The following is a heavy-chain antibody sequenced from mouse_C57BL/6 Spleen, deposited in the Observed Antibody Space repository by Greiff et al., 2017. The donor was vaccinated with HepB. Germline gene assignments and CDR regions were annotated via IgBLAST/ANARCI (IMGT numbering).Heavy chain of an antibody. J-gene: IGHJ1*03. CDR1: GYTFTDYN. CDR2: INPNNGGT. Sequence: VESGASVKIPCKASGYTFTDYNMDWVKQSHGKSLEWIGDINPNNGGTIYNQKFKGKATLTVDKSSSTAYMELRSLTSEDTAVYYCARGLRYWYFDVWGTGTTVTVSS. V-gene: IGHV1-18*01. CDR3: ARGLRYWYFDV. D-gene: IGHD1-1*01.